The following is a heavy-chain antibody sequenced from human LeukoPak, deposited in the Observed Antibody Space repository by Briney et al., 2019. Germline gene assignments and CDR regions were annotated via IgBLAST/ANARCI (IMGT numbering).Heavy chain of an antibody. CDR3: ARLGGYSYYYDSSGYRLGELDY. D-gene: IGHD3-22*01. V-gene: IGHV4-59*01. Sequence: SETLSFTCTVSGGSITSCYWSWIRQPPGKGLEWLGYIYYIGSTNYNPSLKSRVTISVDTSKNQFSLKLSSVTAADTAVYYCARLGGYSYYYDSSGYRLGELDYWGQGTLVTVSS. CDR1: GGSITSCY. CDR2: IYYIGST. J-gene: IGHJ4*02.